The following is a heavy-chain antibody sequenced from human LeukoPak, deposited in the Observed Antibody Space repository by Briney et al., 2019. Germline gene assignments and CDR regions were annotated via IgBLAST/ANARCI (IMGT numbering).Heavy chain of an antibody. V-gene: IGHV4-59*01. CDR3: AREYGGNRD. D-gene: IGHD4-23*01. CDR1: GSSISSYY. CDR2: IYYSGST. Sequence: SATLSLTCTVSGSSISSYYWSWIRQPPGKGLEWIGYIYYSGSTNYNPSLKSRVTISVDTSKNQFSLKLSSVTAADTAVYYCAREYGGNRDWGQGTLVTVSS. J-gene: IGHJ1*01.